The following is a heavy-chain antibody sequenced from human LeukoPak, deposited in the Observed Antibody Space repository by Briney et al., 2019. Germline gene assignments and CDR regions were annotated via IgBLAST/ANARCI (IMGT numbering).Heavy chain of an antibody. D-gene: IGHD3-3*01. CDR3: ARGRSITIFDY. CDR1: GGTFSSYA. V-gene: IGHV1-69*06. CDR2: IIPIFGTA. J-gene: IGHJ4*02. Sequence: GASVKVSCKASGGTFSSYAISWVRQAPGQGLEWMGGIIPIFGTANYAQKSQGRVTITADKSTSTACMELSSLRSEDTAVYYCARGRSITIFDYWGQGTLVTVSS.